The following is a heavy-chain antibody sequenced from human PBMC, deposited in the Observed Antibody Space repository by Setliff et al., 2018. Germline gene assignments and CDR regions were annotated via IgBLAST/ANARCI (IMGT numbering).Heavy chain of an antibody. J-gene: IGHJ4*02. V-gene: IGHV3-23*01. CDR1: GFTFSTYA. CDR3: AKDTYYYDSSGYYVFDY. D-gene: IGHD3-22*01. CDR2: ISGSGGAT. Sequence: GGSLRLSCAASGFTFSTYAINWVRQAPGKGLEWVSAISGSGGATYYTDSVKGRFTISRDNSKNTVYVQMDSLRADDTAVYYCAKDTYYYDSSGYYVFDYWGQGTLVTVSS.